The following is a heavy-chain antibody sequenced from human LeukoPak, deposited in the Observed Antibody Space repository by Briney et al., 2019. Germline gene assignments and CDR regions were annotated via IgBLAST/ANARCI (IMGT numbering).Heavy chain of an antibody. Sequence: ASVKVSCKASGYTFTGYYMHWVRQAPGQELEWMGWINPNSGGTNYAQKLQGWVTMTRDTSISTAYVELSRLRSDDTAVYYCARRRPITIFGVVGFDYWGQGTLVTVSS. V-gene: IGHV1-2*04. J-gene: IGHJ4*02. CDR1: GYTFTGYY. CDR3: ARRRPITIFGVVGFDY. CDR2: INPNSGGT. D-gene: IGHD3-3*01.